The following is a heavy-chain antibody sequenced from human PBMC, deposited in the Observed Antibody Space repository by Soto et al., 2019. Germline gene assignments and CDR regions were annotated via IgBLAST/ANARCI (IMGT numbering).Heavy chain of an antibody. D-gene: IGHD5-12*01. V-gene: IGHV5-51*01. CDR1: GYSFTSYW. CDR2: IYPGDSDT. Sequence: GESLKISCKGSGYSFTSYWIGWVRQMPGKGLEWMGIIYPGDSDTRYSPSFQGQVTISADKSISTAYLQWSSLKASDTAMYYCARRGWDEGYSGYDNWFDPWGQGTLVTVYS. J-gene: IGHJ5*02. CDR3: ARRGWDEGYSGYDNWFDP.